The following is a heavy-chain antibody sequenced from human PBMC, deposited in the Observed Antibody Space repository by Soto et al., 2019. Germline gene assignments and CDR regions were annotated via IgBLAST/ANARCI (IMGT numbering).Heavy chain of an antibody. CDR1: GYTFTSYG. J-gene: IGHJ3*02. D-gene: IGHD5-12*01. Sequence: GASVKVSCKASGYTFTSYGISWVRQAPGQGLEWMGWISAYNGNTNYAQKLQGRVTMTTDTSTSTAYMELRSLRSDDTAVYYCAREKLGYSGYVAAFDIWGQGTMVTVSS. CDR2: ISAYNGNT. CDR3: AREKLGYSGYVAAFDI. V-gene: IGHV1-18*01.